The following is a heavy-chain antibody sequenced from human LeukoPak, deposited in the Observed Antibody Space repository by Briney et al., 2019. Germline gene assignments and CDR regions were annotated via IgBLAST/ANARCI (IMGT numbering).Heavy chain of an antibody. J-gene: IGHJ3*02. CDR2: ISSSGSTI. V-gene: IGHV3-48*03. Sequence: GGSLRLSRAASGFTFSSYEMNWVRQAPGKGLEWVSYISSSGSTIYYADSVKGRFTISRDNAKNSLYLQMNSLRAEDTAVYYCARDGQQLVPGAFDIWGQGTMVTVSS. CDR1: GFTFSSYE. CDR3: ARDGQQLVPGAFDI. D-gene: IGHD6-13*01.